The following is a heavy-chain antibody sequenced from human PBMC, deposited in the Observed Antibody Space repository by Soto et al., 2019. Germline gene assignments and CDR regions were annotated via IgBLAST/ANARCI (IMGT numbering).Heavy chain of an antibody. V-gene: IGHV3-66*01. CDR3: ITRPRA. CDR1: DFPVGNNY. J-gene: IGHJ1*01. CDR2: IYSDGST. Sequence: EVQLGESGGGLVQPGGSRRLSCAASDFPVGNNYMSCVRQAPVKGLEWVSLIYSDGSTHYADSVRGRFTIYTDNSKNSKYLQRNCLGGADPVMYYSITRPRAWGQGTLVIVYS. D-gene: IGHD6-6*01.